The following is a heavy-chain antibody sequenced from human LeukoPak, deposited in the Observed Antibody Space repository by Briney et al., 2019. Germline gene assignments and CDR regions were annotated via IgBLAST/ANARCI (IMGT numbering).Heavy chain of an antibody. CDR2: ISGDGSRT. CDR1: GFTFSSYA. V-gene: IGHV3-23*01. Sequence: GGSLRLSCAASGFTFSSYAMSWVRQAPGKGLEWVSTISGDGSRTEYADSVKGRFTISRDNSKNTLYLQMNSLRADDTAVCYCARGGPYSSSQSWFDPWGRGTLVTVSS. D-gene: IGHD6-19*01. J-gene: IGHJ5*02. CDR3: ARGGPYSSSQSWFDP.